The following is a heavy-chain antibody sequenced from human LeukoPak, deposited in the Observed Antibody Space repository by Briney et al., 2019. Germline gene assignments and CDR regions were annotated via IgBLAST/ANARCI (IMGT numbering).Heavy chain of an antibody. J-gene: IGHJ4*02. CDR2: IYWDDDK. CDR3: AHRLDSYGDYVRGGINYFDY. CDR1: GFSLSTGGVG. V-gene: IGHV2-5*02. Sequence: SGPTLVNPTQTLTLTCTFSGFSLSTGGVGVGWIRQPPGKALEWLPLIYWDDDKRYSPSRKSRLTITKDTTKNQVVLTMTNMDPVDTATYYCAHRLDSYGDYVRGGINYFDYWGQGTLVTVSS. D-gene: IGHD4-17*01.